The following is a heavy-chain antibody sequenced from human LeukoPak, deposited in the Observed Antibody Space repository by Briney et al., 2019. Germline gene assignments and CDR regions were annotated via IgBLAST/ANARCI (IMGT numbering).Heavy chain of an antibody. V-gene: IGHV3-7*01. Sequence: PGGSLRLSCAASGFSFSTYWMTWVRRTPGKGLEWVANMNGDGSEKNYLDSVKGRFTISRDNAKNSVYLQTNYLRVEDTGTYYCTKGGHLDCWGQGTLVTVSS. CDR2: MNGDGSEK. D-gene: IGHD3-16*01. CDR3: TKGGHLDC. J-gene: IGHJ4*02. CDR1: GFSFSTYW.